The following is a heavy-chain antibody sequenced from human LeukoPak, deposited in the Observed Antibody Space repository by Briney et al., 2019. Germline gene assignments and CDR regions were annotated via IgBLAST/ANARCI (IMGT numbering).Heavy chain of an antibody. J-gene: IGHJ4*02. D-gene: IGHD4-23*01. CDR3: ARGRPHGNDY. CDR1: GFTFSSYW. CDR2: IASDGSST. Sequence: WGSLRLSCAASGFTFSSYWMNWVRQAPGKGLVWVSRIASDGSSTTYADSVKGRFSISRDNAKNTLYLQMNSLRVEDTAVYYCARGRPHGNDYWGQGTLVTVSS. V-gene: IGHV3-74*01.